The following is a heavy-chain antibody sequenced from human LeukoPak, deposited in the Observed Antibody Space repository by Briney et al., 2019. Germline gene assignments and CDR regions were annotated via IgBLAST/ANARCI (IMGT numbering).Heavy chain of an antibody. D-gene: IGHD3-10*01. CDR3: AAISPMAHFLHY. J-gene: IGHJ4*02. Sequence: GASVKVSCKASRYTFTDYYIHWVRQAPGQGLEWMGWINPSSGGTNYAQKFQGRVTMTRDTSISTAYMELSRLTSDDTAVYYCAAISPMAHFLHYWGQGTLVTVSS. V-gene: IGHV1-2*02. CDR2: INPSSGGT. CDR1: RYTFTDYY.